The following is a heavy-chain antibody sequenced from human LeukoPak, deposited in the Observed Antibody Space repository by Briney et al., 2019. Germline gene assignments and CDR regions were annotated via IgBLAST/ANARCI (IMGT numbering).Heavy chain of an antibody. V-gene: IGHV1-2*02. CDR3: ARVGRVVSSSPTLRPVDP. D-gene: IGHD6-6*01. Sequence: ASVKVSCKASGYTFTGYYMHWVRQAPGQGLEWMGWINPNSGGTNYAQKFQGRVTMTRDTSISTAYMELSRLRSDDTAVYYCARVGRVVSSSPTLRPVDPWGQGTLVTVSS. CDR1: GYTFTGYY. J-gene: IGHJ5*02. CDR2: INPNSGGT.